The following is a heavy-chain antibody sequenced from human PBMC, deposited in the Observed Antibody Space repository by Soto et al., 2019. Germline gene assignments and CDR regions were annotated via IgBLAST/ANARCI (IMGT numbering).Heavy chain of an antibody. D-gene: IGHD3-9*01. CDR2: IDWEDDK. CDR1: GVLLSTGSRC. CDR3: SRLREGTTGYRFDF. Sequence: CGLTVANPTRPLTLTCTFPGVLLSTGSRCVGWIRQTPGKDLEWHALIDWEDDKFYRTSRKTRLTISKDTSKNQVVLTMTNMDTADTATYYYSRLREGTTGYRFDFWGQGTLVTVSS. J-gene: IGHJ4*01. V-gene: IGHV2-70*01.